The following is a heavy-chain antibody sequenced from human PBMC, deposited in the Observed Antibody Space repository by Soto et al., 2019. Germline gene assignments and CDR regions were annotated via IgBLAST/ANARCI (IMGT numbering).Heavy chain of an antibody. CDR2: IYWDDDK. CDR1: GFSLSTSGVG. J-gene: IGHJ4*02. CDR3: AHSRPPRLLDY. D-gene: IGHD6-6*01. Sequence: QITLKESGPTLVKHTQTLTLTCTFSGFSLSTSGVGVGLLRHPPGKSLEWLALIYWDDDKRYSASLNSSLTTTKDTSKNQVVLTMTNMDPVDTATYYCAHSRPPRLLDYWGQGTLVTVSS. V-gene: IGHV2-5*02.